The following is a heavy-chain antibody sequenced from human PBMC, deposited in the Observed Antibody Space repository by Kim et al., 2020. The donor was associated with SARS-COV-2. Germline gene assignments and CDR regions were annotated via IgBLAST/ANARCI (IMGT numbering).Heavy chain of an antibody. Sequence: SETLSLTCAVYGGSFSGYYWSWIRQPPGKGLEWIGEINHSGSTNYNPSLKSRVTISVDTSKNQFSLKLSSVTAADTAVYYCARGRGRALFSSAVYYYGMDVWGQGTTVTVSS. CDR1: GGSFSGYY. CDR3: ARGRGRALFSSAVYYYGMDV. J-gene: IGHJ6*02. V-gene: IGHV4-34*01. CDR2: INHSGST. D-gene: IGHD6-6*01.